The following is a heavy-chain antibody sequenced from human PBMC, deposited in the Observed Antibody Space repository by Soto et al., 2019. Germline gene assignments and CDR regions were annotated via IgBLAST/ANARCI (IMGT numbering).Heavy chain of an antibody. J-gene: IGHJ4*02. CDR2: IYYSGST. D-gene: IGHD6-13*01. CDR1: GDSISISSYY. V-gene: IGHV4-39*01. Sequence: SETLSLTCAVSGDSISISSYYWGWIRQPPGKGLEWIGNIYYSGSTYYNPSLKSRVTFSVDTSKKQFSLKLTSVTAADTAAYYCARATPVFYYSSSWSLDYWGQGTLVTVSS. CDR3: ARATPVFYYSSSWSLDY.